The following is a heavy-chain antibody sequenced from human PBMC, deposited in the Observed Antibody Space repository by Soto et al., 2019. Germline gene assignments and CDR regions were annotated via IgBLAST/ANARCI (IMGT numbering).Heavy chain of an antibody. V-gene: IGHV3-74*01. CDR3: ARGRGYCTNAVCRNLYFDY. J-gene: IGHJ4*02. D-gene: IGHD2-8*01. CDR1: GFTFSSYW. Sequence: GGSLRLSCSASGFTFSSYWMRWVRQAPGKGLVWVSRINNDGSNTNYADSVRGRFTISRDTAKNTLYLQMNSLRAEDTAVYYCARGRGYCTNAVCRNLYFDYWGQGTTVTVYS. CDR2: INNDGSNT.